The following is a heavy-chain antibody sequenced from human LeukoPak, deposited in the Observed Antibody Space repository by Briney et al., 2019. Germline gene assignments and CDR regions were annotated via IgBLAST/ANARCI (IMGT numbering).Heavy chain of an antibody. Sequence: PGGSLRLSCAASGFTFSSYAMSWVRQAPGKGLEWVSAISGSGGSTYYADSVKGRFTISRDNSKNTLYLQMNSLRAEDTAVYYCAKAQQGIVVVVGGLDYWGQGTLVTVSS. D-gene: IGHD2-15*01. V-gene: IGHV3-23*01. CDR2: ISGSGGST. CDR1: GFTFSSYA. CDR3: AKAQQGIVVVVGGLDY. J-gene: IGHJ4*02.